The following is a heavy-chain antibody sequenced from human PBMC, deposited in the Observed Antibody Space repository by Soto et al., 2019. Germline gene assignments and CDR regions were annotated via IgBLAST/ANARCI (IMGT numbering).Heavy chain of an antibody. Sequence: ASVKVSCKASGYTFTSYGISWVRQAPGQGLEWMGWISAYSGNTNYAQKLQGRVTMTTDTSTSTAYMELRSLRSDDTAVYYCVVAAQPYYFDYWGQGPLVTVSS. D-gene: IGHD2-15*01. V-gene: IGHV1-18*01. J-gene: IGHJ4*02. CDR1: GYTFTSYG. CDR3: VVAAQPYYFDY. CDR2: ISAYSGNT.